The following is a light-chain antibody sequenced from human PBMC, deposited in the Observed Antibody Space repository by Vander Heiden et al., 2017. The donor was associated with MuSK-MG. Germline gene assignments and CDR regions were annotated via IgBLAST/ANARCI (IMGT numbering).Light chain of an antibody. J-gene: IGLJ1*01. Sequence: QSLLTHPPSVSAAPGQKVTLSCSGSSSSIGSNPVSWYQQLPGTAPKLLIYQDYKRPSGIPDRFSGSRSGTSATLDITGLQTGDEADYYCETWDSNHLFGPGTRVTVL. CDR1: SSSIGSNP. CDR2: QDY. CDR3: ETWDSNHL. V-gene: IGLV1-51*02.